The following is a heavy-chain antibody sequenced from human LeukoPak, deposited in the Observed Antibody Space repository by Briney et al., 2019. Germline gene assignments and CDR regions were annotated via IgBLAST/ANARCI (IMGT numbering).Heavy chain of an antibody. D-gene: IGHD3-22*01. CDR1: GFTFSSYA. J-gene: IGHJ5*02. Sequence: GGSLRLSCAASGFTFSSYARSWVRQAPGKGLEWVSAISGSGGSTYYADSVKGRFTISRDNSKNTLYLQMNSLRAEHTAVYYCAKLYYDSSGYYRRDNWFDPWGQGTLVTVSS. CDR3: AKLYYDSSGYYRRDNWFDP. V-gene: IGHV3-23*01. CDR2: ISGSGGST.